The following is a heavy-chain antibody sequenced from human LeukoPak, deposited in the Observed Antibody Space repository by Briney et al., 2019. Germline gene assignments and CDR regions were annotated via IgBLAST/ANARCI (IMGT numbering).Heavy chain of an antibody. CDR1: GYYFTNYW. V-gene: IGHV5-51*01. J-gene: IGHJ4*02. Sequence: GESLKISCKGSGYYFTNYWIGWIRQMPGKGLEWMGIIYSGDSDTRYSPSFQGQVTTSADKSISTAYLQWSSLEASDTAMYYCARAPQFSSGWYGPFDYWGQGSLVTVSS. CDR2: IYSGDSDT. D-gene: IGHD6-19*01. CDR3: ARAPQFSSGWYGPFDY.